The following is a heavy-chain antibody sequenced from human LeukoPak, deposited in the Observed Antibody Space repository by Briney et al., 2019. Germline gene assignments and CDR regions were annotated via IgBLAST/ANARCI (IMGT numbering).Heavy chain of an antibody. CDR1: GFTFSSYE. D-gene: IGHD3-10*02. CDR3: AELGITMIGGV. Sequence: GGTLRLSCAASGFTFSSYEMNWVRQAPGEGLEGVSYIRSSGSTIYYADSVKGRFTISRDNAKNSLYLQMNSLRAEDMADDYCAELGITMIGGVWGKGTTVTISS. J-gene: IGHJ6*04. CDR2: IRSSGSTI. V-gene: IGHV3-48*03.